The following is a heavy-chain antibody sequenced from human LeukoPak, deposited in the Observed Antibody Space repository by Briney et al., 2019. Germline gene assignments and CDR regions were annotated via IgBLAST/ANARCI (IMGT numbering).Heavy chain of an antibody. J-gene: IGHJ4*02. CDR2: IYYSGST. Sequence: SETLSLTCTVSGGSISSGGYYWSWIRQHPGKGLEWIGYIYYSGSTYYNPSLKSRVTISVDTSKNQFSLKLSSVTAADTAVYYCAGRTYYYDSSGYYGVDYWGQGTLVTVSS. CDR3: AGRTYYYDSSGYYGVDY. V-gene: IGHV4-31*03. CDR1: GGSISSGGYY. D-gene: IGHD3-22*01.